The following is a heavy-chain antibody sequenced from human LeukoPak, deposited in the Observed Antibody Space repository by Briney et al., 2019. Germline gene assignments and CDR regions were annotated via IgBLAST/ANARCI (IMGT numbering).Heavy chain of an antibody. CDR3: ARGSENDYVWGSYRYTSSYWYFDL. D-gene: IGHD3-16*02. Sequence: PSETLSLTCAVYGGSFSGYYWSWIRQPPGKGLEWIGEINHSGSTNYNPSLKSRVTISVDTSKNQFSLKLSSVTAADTAVYYCARGSENDYVWGSYRYTSSYWYFDLWGRGTLVTVSS. J-gene: IGHJ2*01. V-gene: IGHV4-34*01. CDR1: GGSFSGYY. CDR2: INHSGST.